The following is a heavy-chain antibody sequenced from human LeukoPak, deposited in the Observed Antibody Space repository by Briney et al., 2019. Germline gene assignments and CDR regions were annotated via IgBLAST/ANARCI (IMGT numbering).Heavy chain of an antibody. Sequence: SETLSLTCTVSGGSVSSGSYYWSWIRQPPGKGLEWIGYIYYSGSTNYNPSLNSRVTMSLDRSKNQFSLKLSSVTAADTAVYYCARGYGDTHYYYYYGMDVWGQGTTVTVSS. D-gene: IGHD4-17*01. CDR1: GGSVSSGSYY. J-gene: IGHJ6*02. CDR3: ARGYGDTHYYYYYGMDV. V-gene: IGHV4-61*01. CDR2: IYYSGST.